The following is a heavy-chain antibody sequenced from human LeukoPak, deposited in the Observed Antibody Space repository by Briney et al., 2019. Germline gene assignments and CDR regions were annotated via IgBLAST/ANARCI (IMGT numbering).Heavy chain of an antibody. CDR1: GFTFSTYS. CDR2: ISSSGSYI. CDR3: ARGSGVQVWSSLDY. D-gene: IGHD5-18*01. Sequence: PGGSLRLSCAASGFTFSTYSMAGLRQAPGKGLEWVSSISSSGSYIYYADSVKGRFTISRDNAKNSLYLQMSSLRAEDTAVYYCARGSGVQVWSSLDYWGQGTLVTVSS. J-gene: IGHJ4*02. V-gene: IGHV3-21*01.